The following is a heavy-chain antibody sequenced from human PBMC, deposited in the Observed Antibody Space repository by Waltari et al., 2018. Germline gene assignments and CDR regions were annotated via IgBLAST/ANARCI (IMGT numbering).Heavy chain of an antibody. CDR1: GFTFSTHW. D-gene: IGHD3-9*01. V-gene: IGHV3-74*01. Sequence: DVQLVASGGGLVQPGGSLRLSCAASGFTFSTHWLHWVRQAPGKGLVWVSRVRMDGTTTDYADSVKGRFTISRDNAKNTLYLQMNSLRTEDTAVYYCAKVGILAGYNYGIDVWGQGTTVTVSS. CDR2: VRMDGTTT. CDR3: AKVGILAGYNYGIDV. J-gene: IGHJ6*02.